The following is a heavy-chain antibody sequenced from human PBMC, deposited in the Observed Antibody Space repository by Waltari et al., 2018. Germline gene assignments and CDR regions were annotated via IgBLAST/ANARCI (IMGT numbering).Heavy chain of an antibody. J-gene: IGHJ4*02. CDR1: GFPFGDYD. V-gene: IGHV3-72*01. CDR3: ARDLDGDSNLDY. CDR2: SRSRRYSYST. D-gene: IGHD2-21*02. Sequence: EVQLVESGGGLVQPGGSLRLSCAASGFPFGDYDMDWVRQASEKGLEWVGRSRSRRYSYSTEYAASVSGRFIISRDESENSIYLQMNSLKHEDTAVYYCARDLDGDSNLDYWGQGTLVTVSS.